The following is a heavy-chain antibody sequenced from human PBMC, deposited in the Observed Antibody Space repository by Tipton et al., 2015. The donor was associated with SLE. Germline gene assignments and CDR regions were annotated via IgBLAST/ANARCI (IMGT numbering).Heavy chain of an antibody. CDR3: ARDSYCSSTSCSVAGRDV. CDR2: IYSGGST. D-gene: IGHD2-2*01. J-gene: IGHJ6*02. Sequence: SLRLSCAASGFTVSSNYMSWVRQAPGKGLEWVSVIYSGGSTYYAGSVKGRFTISRDNSKNTLYLQMNSLRAEDTAVYYCARDSYCSSTSCSVAGRDVWGQGTTVTVSS. V-gene: IGHV3-53*05. CDR1: GFTVSSNY.